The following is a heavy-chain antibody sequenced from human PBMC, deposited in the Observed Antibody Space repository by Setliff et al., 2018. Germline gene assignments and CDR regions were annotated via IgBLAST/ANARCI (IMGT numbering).Heavy chain of an antibody. CDR3: ARSVAAAATAL. D-gene: IGHD6-25*01. CDR2: IYTSGST. V-gene: IGHV4-4*08. Sequence: SETLSLTCTVSGGSISSYYWSWIRQPPGKGLEWIGYIYTSGSTNYNPSLKSRVTISVDTSKNQFSLKLSSVTAADTAVYYCARSVAAAATALWGQGTAVTVSS. CDR1: GGSISSYY. J-gene: IGHJ4*02.